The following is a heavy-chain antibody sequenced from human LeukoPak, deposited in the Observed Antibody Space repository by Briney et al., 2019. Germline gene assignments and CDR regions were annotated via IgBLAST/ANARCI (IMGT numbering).Heavy chain of an antibody. D-gene: IGHD2-15*01. V-gene: IGHV3-23*01. J-gene: IGHJ5*02. CDR3: AKAHSQWSTWFDP. Sequence: PGGSLRLSCAASGFTFSSYVMTWVRQAPGKGLEWVSIISGSGGSPYYADSVKGRFIISRDNSQNTLYLQMDSLRDDDTAIYYCAKAHSQWSTWFDPWGQGTLVTVSS. CDR1: GFTFSSYV. CDR2: ISGSGGSP.